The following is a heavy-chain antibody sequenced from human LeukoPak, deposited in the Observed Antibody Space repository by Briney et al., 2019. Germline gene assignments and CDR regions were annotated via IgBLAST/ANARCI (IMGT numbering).Heavy chain of an antibody. CDR3: AREHTTVTSLLDY. J-gene: IGHJ4*02. Sequence: GGSLRLSCAASGFTFSNFAVSWVRQAPGKGLEWVSAISGSGGSTYYADSVKGRFTISRDNSKNTLYLQMNSLRAEDTAVYYCAREHTTVTSLLDYWGQGTLVTVSS. V-gene: IGHV3-23*01. D-gene: IGHD4-17*01. CDR1: GFTFSNFA. CDR2: ISGSGGST.